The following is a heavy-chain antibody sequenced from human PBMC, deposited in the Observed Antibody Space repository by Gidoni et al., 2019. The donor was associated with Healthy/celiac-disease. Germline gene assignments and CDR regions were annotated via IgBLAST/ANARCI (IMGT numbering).Heavy chain of an antibody. V-gene: IGHV3-30*18. CDR3: AKEGAGITIFGVVMHYYYDGMDV. CDR1: AFTFSSVG. J-gene: IGHJ6*02. CDR2: ISYDGSNK. Sequence: QVQLAESGGGVVQTWRSLRLALAAFAFTFSSVGTPWPRQAPGQGLEWVAVISYDGSNKYYADSVKGRFTISRDNSKNTLYLQMNSLRAEETAVYYCAKEGAGITIFGVVMHYYYDGMDVWGQGTTVTVSS. D-gene: IGHD3-3*01.